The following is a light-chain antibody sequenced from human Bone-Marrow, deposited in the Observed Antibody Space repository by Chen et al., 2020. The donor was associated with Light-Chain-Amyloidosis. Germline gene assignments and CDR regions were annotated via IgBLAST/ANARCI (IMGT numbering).Light chain of an antibody. J-gene: IGLJ3*02. Sequence: QSALTQPASVSGSPGQSITISCTGTSSDVGSYNLVSWYQQHPGEAPKLIIYEGTKRPSGVSNRFSGSKSANTASLTISGLQAEDEADYFCCSYDGNYPWVFGGVTKLTVL. CDR3: CSYDGNYPWV. CDR2: EGT. CDR1: SSDVGSYNL. V-gene: IGLV2-23*01.